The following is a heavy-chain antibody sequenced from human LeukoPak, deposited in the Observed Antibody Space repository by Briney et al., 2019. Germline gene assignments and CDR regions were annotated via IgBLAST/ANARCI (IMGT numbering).Heavy chain of an antibody. V-gene: IGHV3-30*02. Sequence: GGSLRLSCAASGFTFSSYGMHWVRQAPGKGLDWVAFIRNDGSNKYYADSVKGRFTISRDNSKNTLYLQMNSLRGEDTAVYYCAKDQGSGAFDYWGQGTLVTVSS. CDR1: GFTFSSYG. D-gene: IGHD6-19*01. CDR3: AKDQGSGAFDY. CDR2: IRNDGSNK. J-gene: IGHJ4*02.